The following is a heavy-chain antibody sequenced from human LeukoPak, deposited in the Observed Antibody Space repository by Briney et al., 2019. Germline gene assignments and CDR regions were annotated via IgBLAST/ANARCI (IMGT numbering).Heavy chain of an antibody. CDR1: GGSISSGGYY. J-gene: IGHJ4*02. Sequence: NPSQTLSLTCTVSGGSISSGGYYWSWIRQHPGKGLEWIGYIYYSGSTYYNPSLKSRVTISVDTSKNQFSLKLSSVTAADTAVYYCARAGDYGDYVFRPWGQGTLVTVSS. V-gene: IGHV4-31*03. CDR3: ARAGDYGDYVFRP. D-gene: IGHD4-17*01. CDR2: IYYSGST.